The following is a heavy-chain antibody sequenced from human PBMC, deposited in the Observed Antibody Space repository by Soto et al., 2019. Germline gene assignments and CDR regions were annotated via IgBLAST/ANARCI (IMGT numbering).Heavy chain of an antibody. D-gene: IGHD1-1*01. CDR2: IYYSGST. CDR3: VRYNGGRVYFDY. J-gene: IGHJ4*02. CDR1: GGSINNGDYY. Sequence: SETLSLTCTVSGGSINNGDYYWTWIRQSPEKGLEWIGYIYYSGSTYYNPSLKSRVTISIDTSMNQFSLNLNSVTAADTAVYYCVRYNGGRVYFDYWGQGSLVTVS. V-gene: IGHV4-30-4*01.